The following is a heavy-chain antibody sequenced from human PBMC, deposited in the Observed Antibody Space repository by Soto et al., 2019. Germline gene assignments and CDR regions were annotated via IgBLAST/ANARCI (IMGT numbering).Heavy chain of an antibody. CDR2: ISGSGGST. Sequence: GGSLRLSCAASGFTFSSYARSWVRQAPGKGLEWVSAISGSGGSTYYADSVKGRFTISRDNSKNTLYLQMNSLRAEDTAVYYCAKDLGRDSSSFQGLEYYYGMDVWGQGTTVTVSS. CDR1: GFTFSSYA. V-gene: IGHV3-23*01. J-gene: IGHJ6*02. CDR3: AKDLGRDSSSFQGLEYYYGMDV. D-gene: IGHD6-13*01.